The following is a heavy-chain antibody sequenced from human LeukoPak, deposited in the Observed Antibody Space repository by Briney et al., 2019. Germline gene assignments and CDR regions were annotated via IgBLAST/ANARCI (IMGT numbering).Heavy chain of an antibody. CDR3: AREMAPNDYVWGSYRPLSE. D-gene: IGHD3-16*02. Sequence: SVKIFCKASGGTFSSYAISWVRQAPGQGLEWMGRIIPILGIANYAQKFQGRVTITADKSTSTAYMELSSLRSEDTAVYYCAREMAPNDYVWGSYRPLSEWGQGTLVTVSS. J-gene: IGHJ4*02. V-gene: IGHV1-69*04. CDR2: IIPILGIA. CDR1: GGTFSSYA.